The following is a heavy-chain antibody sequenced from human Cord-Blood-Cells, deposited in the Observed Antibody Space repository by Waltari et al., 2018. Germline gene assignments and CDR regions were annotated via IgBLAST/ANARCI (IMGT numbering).Heavy chain of an antibody. V-gene: IGHV1-3*01. CDR3: ARGGELERLFDY. D-gene: IGHD1-1*01. J-gene: IGHJ4*02. Sequence: QVQLVPSGAEVKKPGASVKVSCKASGYTFTRYAMHWVRQAPGQRLEWMGWINAGNGNTKYSQKFQGRVTITRDTSASTAYMELSSLRSKDTAVYYCARGGELERLFDYWGQGTLVTVSS. CDR2: INAGNGNT. CDR1: GYTFTRYA.